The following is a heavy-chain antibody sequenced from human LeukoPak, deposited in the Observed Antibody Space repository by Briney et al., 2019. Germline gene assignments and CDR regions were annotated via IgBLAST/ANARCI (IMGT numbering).Heavy chain of an antibody. CDR3: AIVMITFGGVIDP. J-gene: IGHJ5*02. D-gene: IGHD3-16*01. Sequence: ASVKVSFKASGYTFTGYYMHWVRQAPGQGLEWMGWINPNSGGTNYAQKFQGRVTMTRDTSISTAYMELSRPRSDDTAVYYCAIVMITFGGVIDPWGQGTLVTVSS. CDR1: GYTFTGYY. V-gene: IGHV1-2*02. CDR2: INPNSGGT.